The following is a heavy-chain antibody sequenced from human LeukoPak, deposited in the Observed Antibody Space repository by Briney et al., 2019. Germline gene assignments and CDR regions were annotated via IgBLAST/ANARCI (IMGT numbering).Heavy chain of an antibody. J-gene: IGHJ2*01. CDR1: GFTFRNYA. CDR2: ISGSGGST. D-gene: IGHD2-2*01. CDR3: ARESTSWYFDL. Sequence: GGSLRLSCAASGFTFRNYAMTRVRQAPGKGLEWVSEISGSGGSTYYADSAKGRFTISRDNSKNTLYLQMNSLRAEDSALYYCARESTSWYFDLWGRGTLVTVSS. V-gene: IGHV3-23*01.